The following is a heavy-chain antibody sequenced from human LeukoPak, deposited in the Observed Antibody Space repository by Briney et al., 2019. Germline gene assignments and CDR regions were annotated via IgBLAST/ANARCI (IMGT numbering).Heavy chain of an antibody. CDR3: ARRLVDSGASQVSDH. D-gene: IGHD2-15*01. V-gene: IGHV4-34*01. CDR1: GGSFNGYY. J-gene: IGHJ4*02. Sequence: PSETLSLTCAVYGGSFNGYYWSWIRQSSGEGLEWIGEINDSGVTNCNPSLESRVVLSVDTSKNQFSLRLSSETAADTAVYYCARRLVDSGASQVSDHWGQGTLVTVSS. CDR2: INDSGVT.